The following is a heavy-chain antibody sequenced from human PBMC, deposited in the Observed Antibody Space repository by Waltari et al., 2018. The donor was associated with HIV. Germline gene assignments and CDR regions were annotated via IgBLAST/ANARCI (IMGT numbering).Heavy chain of an antibody. V-gene: IGHV1-69*04. CDR2: IIPSLGRA. D-gene: IGHD3-22*01. J-gene: IGHJ1*01. CDR3: ARDRCSSGLGVGDFQH. CDR1: GGTFSSYA. Sequence: QVQLVQSGAEVKKPGSSVKVSCKASGGTFSSYAISWVRQAPGQGLEWMGRIIPSLGRANYAQKCQGRVTITADKSTSTAYMELSSLRSEDTAVYYCARDRCSSGLGVGDFQHWGQGTLVTVSS.